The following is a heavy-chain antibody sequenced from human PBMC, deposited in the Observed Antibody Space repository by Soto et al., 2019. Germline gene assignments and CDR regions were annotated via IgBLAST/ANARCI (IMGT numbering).Heavy chain of an antibody. CDR2: IKQDGSEK. CDR3: ARAAQRRDRRYFDWLFQPRYFDY. Sequence: PGGSLRLSCAASGFTFSSYWMSWVRQAPGKGLEWVANIKQDGSEKYYVDSVKGRFTISRDNAKNSLYLQMNSLRAEDTAVYYCARAAQRRDRRYFDWLFQPRYFDYWGQGTLVTVSS. D-gene: IGHD3-9*01. V-gene: IGHV3-7*01. CDR1: GFTFSSYW. J-gene: IGHJ4*02.